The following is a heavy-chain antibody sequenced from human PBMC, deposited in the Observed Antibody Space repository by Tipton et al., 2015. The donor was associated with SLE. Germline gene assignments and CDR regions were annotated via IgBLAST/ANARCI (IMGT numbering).Heavy chain of an antibody. CDR2: INHSGST. CDR1: GGSFSGCY. J-gene: IGHJ6*02. Sequence: TLSLTCAVYGGSFSGCYWSWIRQPPGKGLEWIGEINHSGSTNYNPSLKSRVTISLDTSKNQFSLRLSSVTAADTAVYYCARGLSGYSSSWFYYYYGMDVWGQGTTVTVSS. D-gene: IGHD6-13*01. V-gene: IGHV4-34*01. CDR3: ARGLSGYSSSWFYYYYGMDV.